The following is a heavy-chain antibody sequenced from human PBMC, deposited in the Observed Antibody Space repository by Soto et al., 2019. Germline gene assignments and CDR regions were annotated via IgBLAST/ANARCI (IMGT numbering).Heavy chain of an antibody. CDR3: ARDGIISGNDVRVNGWFDP. D-gene: IGHD1-1*01. Sequence: QVQLVQSGAEVKKPGASVKVSCKASGYTFTSYGISWVRQAPGQGLEWMGWISAYNGNTNYAQKLQGRVTMTTDTATSTAYMERRSLRSDDTAVYYCARDGIISGNDVRVNGWFDPWGQGTLVTVSS. CDR1: GYTFTSYG. CDR2: ISAYNGNT. J-gene: IGHJ5*02. V-gene: IGHV1-18*01.